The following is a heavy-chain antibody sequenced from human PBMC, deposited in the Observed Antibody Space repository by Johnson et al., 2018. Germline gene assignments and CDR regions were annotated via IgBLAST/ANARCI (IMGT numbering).Heavy chain of an antibody. CDR2: ISFDGSNK. Sequence: QVQLVESGGGVVQHGRSLRLSCAASEFTFSNSGMHWVRQAPGKGLERVALISFDGSNKYYADSVKGRFTIYRDNSKNTLYLQMNSLRGEDTAVYFCARDRGDGYTYHYGMDVWGKGTTVTVSS. CDR3: ARDRGDGYTYHYGMDV. V-gene: IGHV3-33*08. J-gene: IGHJ6*04. D-gene: IGHD5-24*01. CDR1: EFTFSNSG.